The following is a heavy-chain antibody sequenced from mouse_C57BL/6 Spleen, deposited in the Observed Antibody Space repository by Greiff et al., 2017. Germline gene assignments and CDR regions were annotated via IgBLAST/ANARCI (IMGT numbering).Heavy chain of an antibody. D-gene: IGHD2-5*01. CDR2: IYPGSGNT. V-gene: IGHV1-76*01. CDR1: GYTFTDYY. Sequence: QVQLQQSGAELVRPGASVKLSCKASGYTFTDYYINWVKQRPGQGLEWIARIYPGSGNTYYNEKFKGKATLTAEKSSSTAYMQLSSLTSEDSAVYFCAGSNYYYAMDYWGQGTSVTVSS. CDR3: AGSNYYYAMDY. J-gene: IGHJ4*01.